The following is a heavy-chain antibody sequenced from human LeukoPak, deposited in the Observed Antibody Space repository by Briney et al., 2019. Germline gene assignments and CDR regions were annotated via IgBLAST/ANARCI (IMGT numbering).Heavy chain of an antibody. D-gene: IGHD2-15*01. Sequence: PSETLSLTCAVSGYSISSGYYWGWIRQPPGKGLEWIGSIYHSGSTYYNPSLKSRVTISVDTSKNQFCLKLSSVTAADTAVYYCARMGLRRGGVVDFDYWGQGTLVTVSS. CDR3: ARMGLRRGGVVDFDY. V-gene: IGHV4-38-2*01. CDR2: IYHSGST. J-gene: IGHJ4*02. CDR1: GYSISSGYY.